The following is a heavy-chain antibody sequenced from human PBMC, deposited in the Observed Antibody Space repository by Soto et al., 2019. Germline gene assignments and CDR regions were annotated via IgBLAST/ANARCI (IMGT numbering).Heavy chain of an antibody. CDR1: GFTFSGSA. Sequence: GGSLRLSCAASGFTFSGSAMHWVRQASGKGLEWVGRIRSKANSYATAYAASVKGRFTIASDDSANTAYLHMHSLKTEDTAVYYCTTPRLICFGAPRLGYYGMDVWGQGTPVTVSS. CDR3: TTPRLICFGAPRLGYYGMDV. J-gene: IGHJ6*02. CDR2: IRSKANSYAT. D-gene: IGHD3-10*01. V-gene: IGHV3-73*01.